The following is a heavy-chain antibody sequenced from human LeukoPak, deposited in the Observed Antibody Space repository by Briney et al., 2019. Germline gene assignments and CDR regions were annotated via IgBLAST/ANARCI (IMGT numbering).Heavy chain of an antibody. D-gene: IGHD3-22*01. V-gene: IGHV1-69*13. CDR3: ARDQRGDYYDSSLKLSGSYYFDY. CDR1: GGTFSSYT. Sequence: SVKVPCKASGGTFSSYTISWVRQAPGQGLEWMGGIIPILGSTNYAQKFQDRVTITADESTSTAYMELSSLRSEDTAVYYCARDQRGDYYDSSLKLSGSYYFDYWGQGTLVTVSS. CDR2: IIPILGST. J-gene: IGHJ4*02.